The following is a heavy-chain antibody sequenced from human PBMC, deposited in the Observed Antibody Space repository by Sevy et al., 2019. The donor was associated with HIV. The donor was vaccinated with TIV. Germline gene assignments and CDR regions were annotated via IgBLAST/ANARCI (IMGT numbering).Heavy chain of an antibody. CDR2: IKQDGSEK. D-gene: IGHD5-12*01. Sequence: GGSQRLSCAASGFTFSRYWMSWVRQAPGKGLEWVANIKQDGSEKYYVDSVKGRFTISRDNAKKSLFLQMNSLRAEDTAVYYCARERDDSSGFGMDVWGQGTTVTVSS. J-gene: IGHJ6*02. CDR3: ARERDDSSGFGMDV. CDR1: GFTFSRYW. V-gene: IGHV3-7*01.